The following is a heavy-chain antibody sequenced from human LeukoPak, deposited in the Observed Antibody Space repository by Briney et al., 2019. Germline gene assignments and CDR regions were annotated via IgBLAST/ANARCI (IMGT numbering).Heavy chain of an antibody. D-gene: IGHD4-11*01. J-gene: IGHJ4*02. CDR1: GFIFSRYG. Sequence: GRPLRLSCAASGFIFSRYGMHWVRQAPGPGLEWVAVTSYDGNNKYYANPVKGRFTISRDNSRNTLYLQMNSLRPEDTAVYYCAREYQDYTLAYWGQGALVTVSS. V-gene: IGHV3-30*03. CDR3: AREYQDYTLAY. CDR2: TSYDGNNK.